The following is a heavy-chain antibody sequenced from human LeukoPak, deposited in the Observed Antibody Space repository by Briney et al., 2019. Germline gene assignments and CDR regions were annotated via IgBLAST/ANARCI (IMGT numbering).Heavy chain of an antibody. Sequence: GGSLRLSCAASGFTLSSYWMHWVRQAPGKGLVWVSRINSDGSSTSYADSVKGRFTISRDNSKNTLYLQMNSLRAEDTAVYYCAKTSPDDYGDYYYYYYYMDVWGKGTTVTISS. V-gene: IGHV3-74*01. CDR2: INSDGSST. J-gene: IGHJ6*03. CDR1: GFTLSSYW. D-gene: IGHD4-17*01. CDR3: AKTSPDDYGDYYYYYYYMDV.